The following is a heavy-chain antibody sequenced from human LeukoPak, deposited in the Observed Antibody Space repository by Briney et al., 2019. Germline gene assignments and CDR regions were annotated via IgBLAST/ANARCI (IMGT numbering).Heavy chain of an antibody. CDR3: ASRYCSSTSCYEFDI. CDR2: ITPFNGNT. Sequence: ASVKVSCKASGYTFTYRCLHWVRQAPGQALEWMGWITPFNGNTNYAQKFQDRVTITRDRSMSTAYMELSSLRSEDTAMYYCASRYCSSTSCYEFDIWGQGTMVTVSS. V-gene: IGHV1-45*02. CDR1: GYTFTYRC. J-gene: IGHJ3*02. D-gene: IGHD2-2*01.